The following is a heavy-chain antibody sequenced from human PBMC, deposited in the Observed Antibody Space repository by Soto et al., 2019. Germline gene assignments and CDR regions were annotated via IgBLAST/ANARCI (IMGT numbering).Heavy chain of an antibody. CDR2: IHSRETI. V-gene: IGHV4-30-4*01. Sequence: QVQLQESGPGLVKSSQTLSLTCTVSGASVNSGDYYWSWVRHPPGRGLEWIGYIHSRETISSNPSLKSRVHRFVETFKNQFSLEVSSVTAADTAVDYCARAHRYYDYPDSWGQGTTVTVSS. CDR1: GASVNSGDYY. D-gene: IGHD3-22*01. CDR3: ARAHRYYDYPDS. J-gene: IGHJ3*02.